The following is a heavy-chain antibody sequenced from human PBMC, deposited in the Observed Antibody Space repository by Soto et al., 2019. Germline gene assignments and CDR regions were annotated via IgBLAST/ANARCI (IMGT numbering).Heavy chain of an antibody. D-gene: IGHD3-9*01. CDR1: GGSISSSSYY. V-gene: IGHV4-39*01. J-gene: IGHJ6*02. CDR3: ASEIPHYDILTGPPLYGMDV. CDR2: IYYSGST. Sequence: SETLSLTCTVSGGSISSSSYYWGWIRQPPGKGLEWIGSIYYSGSTYYNPSLKSRVTISVDTSKNQFSLKLSSVTAADTAVYYCASEIPHYDILTGPPLYGMDVWGQGTTVTVSS.